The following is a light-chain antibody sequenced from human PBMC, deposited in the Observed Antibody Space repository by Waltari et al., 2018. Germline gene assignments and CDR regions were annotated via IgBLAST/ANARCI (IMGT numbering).Light chain of an antibody. CDR2: DAF. Sequence: EIVLTQSPVTLSLSPGERATLSCRASQNIQTFLAWYQHRPGQPPRLLTYDAFYRATGIPARFSGRGSGTDFTLSISSLEPEDFAVYFCQQRSDWPPFTFGPGTRVDI. CDR1: QNIQTF. V-gene: IGKV3-11*01. J-gene: IGKJ3*01. CDR3: QQRSDWPPFT.